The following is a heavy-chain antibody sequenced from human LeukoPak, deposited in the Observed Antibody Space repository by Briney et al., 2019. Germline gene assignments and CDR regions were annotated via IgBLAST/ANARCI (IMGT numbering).Heavy chain of an antibody. J-gene: IGHJ6*04. D-gene: IGHD3-9*01. CDR1: GGSFSGYY. Sequence: SETLSLTCAVYGGSFSGYYWSWIRQPPGKGLEWIGEINHSGSTNYNPSLKSRVTISVDTSKNQFSLKLSSVTAADTAVYYCARGGWYFELYYYYGMDVWGKGTTVTVSS. CDR3: ARGGWYFELYYYYGMDV. V-gene: IGHV4-34*01. CDR2: INHSGST.